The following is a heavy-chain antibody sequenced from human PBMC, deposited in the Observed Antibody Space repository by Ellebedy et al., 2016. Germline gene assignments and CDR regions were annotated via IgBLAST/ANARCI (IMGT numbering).Heavy chain of an antibody. Sequence: GESLKISCAASGFTFSSYWMHWVRQAPGKGLVWVSRINSDGSSTSYADSVKGRFTISRDNAKNTLYLQINSLRAEDTAVYYCARDGDDFWSGKKLDVWGKGTTVTVSS. CDR1: GFTFSSYW. J-gene: IGHJ6*04. V-gene: IGHV3-74*01. CDR2: INSDGSST. D-gene: IGHD3-3*01. CDR3: ARDGDDFWSGKKLDV.